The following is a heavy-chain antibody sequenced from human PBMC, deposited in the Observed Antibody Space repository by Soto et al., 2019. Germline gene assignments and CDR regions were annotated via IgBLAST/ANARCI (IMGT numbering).Heavy chain of an antibody. D-gene: IGHD3-10*01. CDR1: GGSISSYY. CDR2: VHHSWGS. V-gene: IGHV4-59*08. J-gene: IGHJ6*02. Sequence: QVQLQESGPGLVKPSETMSLSCTVSGGSISSYYWSWFRQSPGKRMEWIGYVHHSWGSSYNPSLQSRVAISLGTPKSQFSLKVTSVTATEKAVYYCARQGFGPLHGLVDVWGQGTTVTVSS. CDR3: ARQGFGPLHGLVDV.